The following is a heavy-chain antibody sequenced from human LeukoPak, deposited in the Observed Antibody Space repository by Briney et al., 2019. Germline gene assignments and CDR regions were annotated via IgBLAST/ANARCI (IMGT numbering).Heavy chain of an antibody. CDR1: GFTFSSYW. CDR2: IKQDGSEK. J-gene: IGHJ4*02. Sequence: GGSLRLSCTASGFTFSSYWMSWVRQAPGKGLEWVANIKQDGSEKNYVDSVRGRFTISRDNAKNSLYLEMNSLRAEDTAVYYCARDPLWGGSGSYYGHWGQGTLVSVSS. V-gene: IGHV3-7*03. CDR3: ARDPLWGGSGSYYGH. D-gene: IGHD3-10*01.